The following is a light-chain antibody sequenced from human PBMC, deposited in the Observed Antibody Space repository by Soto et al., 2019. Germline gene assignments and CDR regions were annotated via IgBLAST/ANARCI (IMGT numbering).Light chain of an antibody. CDR3: QHFRA. CDR2: GAS. V-gene: IGKV3-20*01. Sequence: EIVLTQSPGTLSLSPGERATLSCRASQSVRDSYLGWYQQKPGQAPRLLIYGASNRAPGIPYRFSGRGSGTDFTLTVSRLEPEDFAVYYCQHFRAFGQGTKVEIK. J-gene: IGKJ1*01. CDR1: QSVRDSY.